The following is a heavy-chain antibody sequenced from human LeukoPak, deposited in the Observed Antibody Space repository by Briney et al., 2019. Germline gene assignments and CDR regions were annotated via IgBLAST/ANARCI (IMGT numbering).Heavy chain of an antibody. J-gene: IGHJ6*02. Sequence: ASVKVSCKASGYTFTGYYMHWVRQAPGQGLEWMRWINPNSGGTNYAQKFQGRVTMTRDTSISTAYMELSRLRSDDTAVYYCARVLGYCSSTSCPYYYYGMDVWGQGTTVTVSS. CDR1: GYTFTGYY. CDR2: INPNSGGT. V-gene: IGHV1-2*02. D-gene: IGHD2-2*01. CDR3: ARVLGYCSSTSCPYYYYGMDV.